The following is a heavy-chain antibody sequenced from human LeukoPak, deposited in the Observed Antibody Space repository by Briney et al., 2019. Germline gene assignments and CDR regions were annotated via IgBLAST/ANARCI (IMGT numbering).Heavy chain of an antibody. J-gene: IGHJ4*02. V-gene: IGHV3-23*01. Sequence: PGGTLRLSYAGSGFTFSSYGMSWVRQAPGKGLEWVSVISGSGGSTYYADSVKGRFTISRDNSKNTLYLQMNSLRAEDTAVYYCAIGRTSEGSRHDYWGQGTLVTVSS. CDR3: AIGRTSEGSRHDY. CDR2: ISGSGGST. CDR1: GFTFSSYG. D-gene: IGHD3-16*01.